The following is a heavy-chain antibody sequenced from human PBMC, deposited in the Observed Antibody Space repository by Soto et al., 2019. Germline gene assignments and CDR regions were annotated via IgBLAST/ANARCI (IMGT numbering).Heavy chain of an antibody. V-gene: IGHV2-5*02. CDR1: GFSLITRGVG. CDR3: AHRPRGYAYYFDY. CDR2: IFWDDDT. Sequence: QITLKESGPPLVKPTQTLTLTCTFSGFSLITRGVGVAWIRQPPGKALEWLALIFWDDDTWYSHSLKSRLTITEETSKNQVVLTMTNMEPVDTATYYCAHRPRGYAYYFDYWGQGTLVTVSS. J-gene: IGHJ4*02. D-gene: IGHD5-12*01.